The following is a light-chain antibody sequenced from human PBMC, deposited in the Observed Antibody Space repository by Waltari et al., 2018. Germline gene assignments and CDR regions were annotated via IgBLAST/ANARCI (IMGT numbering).Light chain of an antibody. CDR2: RDY. J-gene: IGLJ2*01. CDR1: YSNVGSQT. V-gene: IGLV1-44*01. Sequence: QSVLTQPPSASGTPGQRVTISCSGSYSNVGSQTVNWYQQLPGTAPKLLFYRDYPRPSGSPARFPGSRAGNSSSLAITGLQSEDEADYYCATEDRLNGPIFGGGTKLTVL. CDR3: ATEDRLNGPI.